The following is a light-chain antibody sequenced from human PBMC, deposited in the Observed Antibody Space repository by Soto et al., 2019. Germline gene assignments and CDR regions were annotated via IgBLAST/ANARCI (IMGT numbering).Light chain of an antibody. Sequence: EIVMTQSPGTRSVSPGERATLSCRASQSISNYLAWYQQKPGQAPRLLIYGASTRATGIPARFSGSASGTDFTLTISGLQPEDSATYYCQLLNSYPRAFGRGTKVDIK. CDR2: GAS. V-gene: IGKV3-15*01. CDR1: QSISNY. CDR3: QLLNSYPRA. J-gene: IGKJ1*01.